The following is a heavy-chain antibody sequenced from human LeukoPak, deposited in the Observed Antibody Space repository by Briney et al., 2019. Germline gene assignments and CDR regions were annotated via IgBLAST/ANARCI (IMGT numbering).Heavy chain of an antibody. CDR2: ICGASNST. Sequence: GGSLRLSCVASGFTFNNSAMSWVRQAPGKGLEWVSTICGASNSTYYADSVKGRFTISRDKSKNTLYLQINSLRAEDTAVYYCAKDREGYYDSSGPLIDAFDIWGQGTMVTVSS. V-gene: IGHV3-23*01. J-gene: IGHJ3*02. CDR1: GFTFNNSA. D-gene: IGHD3-22*01. CDR3: AKDREGYYDSSGPLIDAFDI.